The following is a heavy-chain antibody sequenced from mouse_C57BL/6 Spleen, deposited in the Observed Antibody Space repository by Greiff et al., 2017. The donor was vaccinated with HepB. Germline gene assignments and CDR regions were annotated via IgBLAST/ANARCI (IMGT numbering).Heavy chain of an antibody. CDR1: GYTFTSYW. CDR2: TNPTNGRT. V-gene: IGHV1S81*02. Sequence: VQLQQSGAELVKAGASVKMSCKASGYTFTSYWMHWVKQRLGQGLEWFAETNPTNGRTYYNEKFKSKATLTVDKSSSTAYMLLSGPTFEDSAVYCCARIKKIVATYFDYWCQGTTLTVSS. J-gene: IGHJ2*01. D-gene: IGHD1-1*01. CDR3: ARIKKIVATYFDY.